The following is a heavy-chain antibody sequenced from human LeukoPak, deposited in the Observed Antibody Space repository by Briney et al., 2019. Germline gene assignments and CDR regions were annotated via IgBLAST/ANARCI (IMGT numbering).Heavy chain of an antibody. V-gene: IGHV3-7*04. CDR3: ARGAPNWFDP. Sequence: GGSLRLSCAASGFTFSSYWMSWVRQAPGKGLQWVANINQDGSEKYYVDSVKGRFTISRDNAKNSLYLQMKSLRTEDTAVYYCARGAPNWFDPWGQGTLVTVSS. CDR1: GFTFSSYW. J-gene: IGHJ5*02. CDR2: INQDGSEK.